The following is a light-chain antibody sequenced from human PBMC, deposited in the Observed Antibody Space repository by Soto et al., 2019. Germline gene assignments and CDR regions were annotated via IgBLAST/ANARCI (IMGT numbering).Light chain of an antibody. CDR3: LSHTSSSDYV. Sequence: QSALTQPASVSGSPGQSITISCTGTSNDIGYYNYVSWYQQHPGKAPKLMIYEVSKRPSGISDRFSGSKSGNTASLTVSGLQAEDEADYYCLSHTSSSDYVFGTGTKVTVL. CDR2: EVS. CDR1: SNDIGYYNY. J-gene: IGLJ1*01. V-gene: IGLV2-14*01.